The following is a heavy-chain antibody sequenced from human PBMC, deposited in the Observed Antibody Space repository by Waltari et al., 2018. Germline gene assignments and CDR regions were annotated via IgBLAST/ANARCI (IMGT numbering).Heavy chain of an antibody. CDR3: ARGATVVNKPSDY. CDR2: ISSSSSYI. CDR1: GFTFSSYS. V-gene: IGHV3-21*01. J-gene: IGHJ4*02. Sequence: EVQLVESGGGLVKPGGSLRLSCAASGFTFSSYSMNWVRQAPGKGLEWVSSISSSSSYIYYADSVKGRCTISRDNAKNSLYLQMNSLRAEDTAVYYCARGATVVNKPSDYWGQGTLVTVSS. D-gene: IGHD4-17*01.